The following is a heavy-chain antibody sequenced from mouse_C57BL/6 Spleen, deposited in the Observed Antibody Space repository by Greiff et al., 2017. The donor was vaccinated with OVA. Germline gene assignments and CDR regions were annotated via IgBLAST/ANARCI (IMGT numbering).Heavy chain of an antibody. J-gene: IGHJ1*03. Sequence: VQLQQSGAELVRPGASVKLSCTASGFTIKDYYMHWVKQRPEQGLEWIGRIDPEDGDTEYAPKFQGKATMTADTSSNTAYLQLSSLTSEDTAVYYCTTADYSNYWYFDVWGTGATVTVSS. V-gene: IGHV14-1*01. CDR3: TTADYSNYWYFDV. CDR1: GFTIKDYY. D-gene: IGHD2-5*01. CDR2: IDPEDGDT.